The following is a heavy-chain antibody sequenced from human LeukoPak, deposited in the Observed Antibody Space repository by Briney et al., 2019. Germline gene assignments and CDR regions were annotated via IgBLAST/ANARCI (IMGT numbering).Heavy chain of an antibody. J-gene: IGHJ6*02. Sequence: GASVKVSCKASGYTFTGYYMHWVRQAPGQGLEWMGWINPNSGGTNYAQKFRGRVTMTRDTSITTAYMELSGLRSDDTAVYYCVRVTLILVADGMDVWGQGTTVTVSS. CDR1: GYTFTGYY. V-gene: IGHV1-2*02. CDR3: VRVTLILVADGMDV. D-gene: IGHD3-22*01. CDR2: INPNSGGT.